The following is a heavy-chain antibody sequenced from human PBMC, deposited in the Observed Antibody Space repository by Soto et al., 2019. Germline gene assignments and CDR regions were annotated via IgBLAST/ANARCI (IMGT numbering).Heavy chain of an antibody. CDR3: ARHIAAAGTNYYYYYGMDV. Sequence: SETLSLTCTVSGGSISSSSYYWGWIRQPPGKGLEWIGSIYYSGSTYYNPSLKSRVTISVDTSKNQFSLKLSSVTAADTAVYYCARHIAAAGTNYYYYYGMDVWGQGTTVTVSS. J-gene: IGHJ6*02. CDR2: IYYSGST. D-gene: IGHD6-13*01. V-gene: IGHV4-39*01. CDR1: GGSISSSSYY.